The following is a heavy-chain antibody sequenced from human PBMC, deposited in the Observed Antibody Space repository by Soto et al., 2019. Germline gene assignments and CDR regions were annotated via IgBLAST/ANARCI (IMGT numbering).Heavy chain of an antibody. J-gene: IGHJ4*02. CDR2: IIPIFGTA. CDR3: ARDYSFAFDY. D-gene: IGHD4-4*01. V-gene: IGHV1-69*13. CDR1: GYTFTKFG. Sequence: ASVKVSCKSSGYTFTKFGISWVRQAPGQGLEWMGGIIPIFGTANYAQKFQGRVTITADESTSTAYMELSSLRSEDTAVYYCARDYSFAFDYWGQGTLVTVSS.